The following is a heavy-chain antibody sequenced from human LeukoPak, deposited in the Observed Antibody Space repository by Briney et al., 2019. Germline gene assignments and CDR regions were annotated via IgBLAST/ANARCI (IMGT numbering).Heavy chain of an antibody. V-gene: IGHV4-34*01. CDR3: ARGYHYDILTGYYGSFDY. D-gene: IGHD3-9*01. Sequence: SETLSLTCAVYGGSFSGYYWSWIRQPPGKGREWIGEINHSGSTNYNPSLKSRVTISVDTSKNQFSLKLSSVTAADTAVYYCARGYHYDILTGYYGSFDYWGQGTLVTVSS. CDR1: GGSFSGYY. J-gene: IGHJ4*02. CDR2: INHSGST.